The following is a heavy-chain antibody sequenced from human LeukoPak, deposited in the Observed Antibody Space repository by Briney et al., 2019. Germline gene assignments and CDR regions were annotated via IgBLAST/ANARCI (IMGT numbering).Heavy chain of an antibody. CDR1: GYTFTSYG. V-gene: IGHV1-18*01. D-gene: IGHD3-16*01. J-gene: IGHJ3*02. Sequence: ASVKVSCKASGYTFTSYGISWVRQAPGQGLEWMGWISAYNGNTNYAQKLQGRVTMTTDTSTSTAYMELRSLRSEDTAVYYCASELETFGGVLIWGQGTMVTVSS. CDR2: ISAYNGNT. CDR3: ASELETFGGVLI.